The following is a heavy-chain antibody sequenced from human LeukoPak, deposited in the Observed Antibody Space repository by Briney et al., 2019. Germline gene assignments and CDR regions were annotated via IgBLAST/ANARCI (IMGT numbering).Heavy chain of an antibody. CDR3: ARGRSYWNY. J-gene: IGHJ4*02. V-gene: IGHV3-7*03. Sequence: GESLRLSCAASGFTFSSYGMHWVRQAPGKGLEWVANIKQDGSEKYYVDSVKGRFTISRDNAKNSLYLQMNSLRAEDTAVYYCARGRSYWNYWGQGTLVTVSS. D-gene: IGHD3-10*01. CDR2: IKQDGSEK. CDR1: GFTFSSYG.